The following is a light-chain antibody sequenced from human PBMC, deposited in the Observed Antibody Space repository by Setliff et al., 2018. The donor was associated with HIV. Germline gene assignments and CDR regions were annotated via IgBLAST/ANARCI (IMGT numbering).Light chain of an antibody. CDR1: SSDVGGYNS. CDR3: NSYTSSSTYV. CDR2: EVS. J-gene: IGLJ1*01. Sequence: QSALTQPASVSGSPGQSITLSCTGTSSDVGGYNSVSWYQQHPGKAPKLMIYEVSNRPSGVSNRFSGSKSGNTASLTISGLQAEDEADYYCNSYTSSSTYVFGTGTKVTVL. V-gene: IGLV2-14*01.